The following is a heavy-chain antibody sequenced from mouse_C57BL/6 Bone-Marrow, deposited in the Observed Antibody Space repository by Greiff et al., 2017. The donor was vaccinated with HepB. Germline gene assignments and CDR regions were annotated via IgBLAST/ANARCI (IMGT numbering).Heavy chain of an antibody. D-gene: IGHD1-1*01. CDR1: GYTFTSYW. V-gene: IGHV1-59*01. J-gene: IGHJ2*01. CDR3: ARSPLITTVVASYYFDY. Sequence: QVQLQQPGAELVRPGPSVKLSCKASGYTFTSYWMHWVKQRPGQGLEWIGVIDPSDSYTNYNQKFKGKATLTVDTSSSTAYMQLSSLTSEDSAVYYCARSPLITTVVASYYFDYWGQGTTLTVSS. CDR2: IDPSDSYT.